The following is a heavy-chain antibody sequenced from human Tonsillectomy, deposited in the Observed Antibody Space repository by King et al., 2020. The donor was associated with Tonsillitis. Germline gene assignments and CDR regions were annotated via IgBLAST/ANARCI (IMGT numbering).Heavy chain of an antibody. CDR1: GFTFSSYA. V-gene: IGHV3-23*01. Sequence: VQLLESGGGLVQPGGSLRLSCAASGFTFSSYAMSWVRQAPGKGLEWVSAISGSGGSTYYADSVKGRFTISRDNSKNKLYLQMNSLRAEDTAVYYCAKPQVGGGWYVEYYFDYWGQGTLVTVSS. D-gene: IGHD6-19*01. J-gene: IGHJ4*02. CDR2: ISGSGGST. CDR3: AKPQVGGGWYVEYYFDY.